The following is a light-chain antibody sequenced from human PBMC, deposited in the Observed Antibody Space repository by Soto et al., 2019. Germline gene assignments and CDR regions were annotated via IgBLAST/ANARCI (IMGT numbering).Light chain of an antibody. V-gene: IGKV1-5*03. CDR1: QSISRQ. CDR2: QAS. Sequence: DIQMTQSPSTLSASVGDRVSITCRASQSISRQLAWYQQKPGKAPNLLIYQASNLETGVPSRFTGSGSATEFTLTISSLQPDDLATYYCRQYQSYWTFGQGTNVEVK. CDR3: RQYQSYWT. J-gene: IGKJ1*01.